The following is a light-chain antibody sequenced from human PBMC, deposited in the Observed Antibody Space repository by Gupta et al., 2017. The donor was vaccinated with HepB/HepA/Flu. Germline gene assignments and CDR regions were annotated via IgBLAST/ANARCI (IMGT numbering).Light chain of an antibody. Sequence: DNVLTQSPATLSLSPGERATLSCRATQSVGPYLAWYQHKPGQAPRLLIYDASNRAPGIPARFSGSGYGTDFTLTISSREPEDFAVYYCQQRGNWPLFTFGPGTKVDIK. J-gene: IGKJ3*01. V-gene: IGKV3-11*01. CDR2: DAS. CDR1: QSVGPY. CDR3: QQRGNWPLFT.